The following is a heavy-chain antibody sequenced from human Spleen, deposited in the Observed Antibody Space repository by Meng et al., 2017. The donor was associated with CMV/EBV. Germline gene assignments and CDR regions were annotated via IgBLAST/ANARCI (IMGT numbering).Heavy chain of an antibody. Sequence: RPQGAGPGLVKPSETLSLTCTVSGGSISSSSYYWGWIRQPPGKGLEWIGSIYYSGSTYYNPSLKSRVTISVDTSKNQFSLKLSSVTAADTAVYYCARGGSGSYYEVGWFDPWGQGTLVTVSS. D-gene: IGHD1-26*01. CDR2: IYYSGST. J-gene: IGHJ5*02. CDR1: GGSISSSSYY. V-gene: IGHV4-39*07. CDR3: ARGGSGSYYEVGWFDP.